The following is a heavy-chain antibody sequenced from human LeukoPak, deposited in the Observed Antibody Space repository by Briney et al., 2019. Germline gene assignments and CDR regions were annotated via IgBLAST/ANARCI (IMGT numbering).Heavy chain of an antibody. Sequence: GGSLRLSCVASGFTFSSYGMHWVRQAPGKGLEWVAVIWYDGSNKYYADSVKGRFTISRDNYKNTLYLQMNSLRDEDTAVYYCARDGGYCSSTSCYDRNWFDPWGQGTLVTVSS. D-gene: IGHD2-2*01. J-gene: IGHJ5*02. V-gene: IGHV3-33*01. CDR3: ARDGGYCSSTSCYDRNWFDP. CDR1: GFTFSSYG. CDR2: IWYDGSNK.